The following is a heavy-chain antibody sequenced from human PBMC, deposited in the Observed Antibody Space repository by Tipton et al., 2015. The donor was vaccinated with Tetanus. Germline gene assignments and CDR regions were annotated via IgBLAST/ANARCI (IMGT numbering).Heavy chain of an antibody. Sequence: LSLTCTVSGGSISSYYWSWIRQPPGKGLEWIGYIYYSGSTNYNPSLRSRVTISVDTSKNQFSLKLSSVTAADTAVYYCARGGRYDYGVQGWFDPWGQGTLVTVSS. D-gene: IGHD4-17*01. CDR3: ARGGRYDYGVQGWFDP. CDR1: GGSISSYY. CDR2: IYYSGST. V-gene: IGHV4-59*01. J-gene: IGHJ5*02.